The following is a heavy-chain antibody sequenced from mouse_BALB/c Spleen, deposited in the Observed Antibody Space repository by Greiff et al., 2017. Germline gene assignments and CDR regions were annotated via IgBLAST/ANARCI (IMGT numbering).Heavy chain of an antibody. CDR3: ARRANWDVFDY. Sequence: VQLQQSGAELVRPGVSVKISCKGSGYTFTDYAMHWVKQSHAKSLEWIGVISTYNGDASYNQKFKGKATMTVDKSSSTAYMELARLTSEDSAIFSCARRANWDVFDYWGQGTTLTVSS. V-gene: IGHV1S137*01. CDR2: ISTYNGDA. D-gene: IGHD4-1*01. CDR1: GYTFTDYA. J-gene: IGHJ2*01.